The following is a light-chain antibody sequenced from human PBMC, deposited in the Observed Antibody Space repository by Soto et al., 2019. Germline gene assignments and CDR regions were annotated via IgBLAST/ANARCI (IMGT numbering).Light chain of an antibody. V-gene: IGKV1D-16*01. CDR1: QDISDW. J-gene: IGKJ4*01. Sequence: DIQMTQSPSSLSASVGDRVTITCRASQDISDWLAWYQQKPEKAPKSLNYAASLLQTGVPSRFSGRGSGTDFTLTISSLQPEDSATYYCQQYNTCPLTFGGGTKVEIK. CDR2: AAS. CDR3: QQYNTCPLT.